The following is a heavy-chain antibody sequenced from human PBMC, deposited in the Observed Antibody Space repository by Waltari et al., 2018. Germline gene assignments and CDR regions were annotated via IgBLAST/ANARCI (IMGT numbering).Heavy chain of an antibody. Sequence: QVQLQESGPGLVKPSGTLSLTCVVQGGSIRSGNWWSWVRQPPGKGLEWIGEIWHSGSTNYNPSLKSRLNISLDKSKNQFSLSLSSVTAADTAVYYCARDRGLRGGYDSWGQGTLVTVSS. CDR2: IWHSGST. CDR3: ARDRGLRGGYDS. J-gene: IGHJ5*02. V-gene: IGHV4-4*02. CDR1: GGSIRSGNW. D-gene: IGHD5-12*01.